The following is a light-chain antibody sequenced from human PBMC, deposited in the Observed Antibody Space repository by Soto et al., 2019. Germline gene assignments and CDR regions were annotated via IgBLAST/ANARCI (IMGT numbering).Light chain of an antibody. CDR1: QSVRSSY. CDR3: QQYGTFPLT. CDR2: GAS. J-gene: IGKJ1*01. Sequence: EIVLTQSPGSLSLSPGERATLSCRASQSVRSSYLAWYQHKPGQAPSLLIYGASSRATGVPDRFSGSGSETDFTLTISRLEPEDFAVYYCQQYGTFPLTFGQGTKVEIK. V-gene: IGKV3-20*01.